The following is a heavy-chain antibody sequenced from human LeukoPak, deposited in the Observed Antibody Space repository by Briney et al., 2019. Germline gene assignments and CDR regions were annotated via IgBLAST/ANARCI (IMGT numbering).Heavy chain of an antibody. CDR2: IWYDGNNK. V-gene: IGHV3-33*01. D-gene: IGHD2-21*01. CDR1: GFTFSSYG. Sequence: GGSLRLSCAASGFTFSSYGMQWVRQAPGKGLEWVAIIWYDGNNKYYADSVKGRFTISRDNSENTLYLQMSSLRAEDTAMYYCARSIREGRHGMDVWGQGTTVTVSS. CDR3: ARSIREGRHGMDV. J-gene: IGHJ6*02.